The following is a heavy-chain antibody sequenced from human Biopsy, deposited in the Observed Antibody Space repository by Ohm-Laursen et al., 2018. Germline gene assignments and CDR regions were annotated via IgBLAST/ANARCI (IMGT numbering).Heavy chain of an antibody. CDR2: IKEDGSEK. V-gene: IGHV3-7*01. CDR1: GFTVSNNY. CDR3: ARGRSMDV. J-gene: IGHJ6*02. Sequence: SLRLSCSASGFTVSNNYMTWVRQAPGKGLEWVASIKEDGSEKFYVDSVKGRFTISRDNAQKSLYLQMNSLRVEDTAVHYCARGRSMDVWGQGTTVTVSS.